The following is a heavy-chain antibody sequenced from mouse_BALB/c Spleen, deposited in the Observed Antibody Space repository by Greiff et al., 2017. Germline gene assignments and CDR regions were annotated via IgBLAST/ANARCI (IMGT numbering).Heavy chain of an antibody. V-gene: IGHV3-2*02. CDR2: ISYSGST. CDR3: ATARATFYAMDY. J-gene: IGHJ4*01. CDR1: GYSITSDYA. Sequence: VQLKESGPGLVKPSQSLSLTCTVTGYSITSDYAWNWIRQFPGNKLEWMGYISYSGSTSYNPSLKSRISITRDTSKNQFFLQLNSVTTEDTATYYCATARATFYAMDYWGQGTSVTVSS. D-gene: IGHD3-1*01.